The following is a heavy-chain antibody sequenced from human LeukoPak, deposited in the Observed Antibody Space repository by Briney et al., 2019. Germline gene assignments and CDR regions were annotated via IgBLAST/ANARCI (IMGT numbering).Heavy chain of an antibody. D-gene: IGHD6-6*01. V-gene: IGHV4-39*07. J-gene: IGHJ4*02. Sequence: SETLSLTCTVSGGSISSSSYYWGWIRQPPGKGLEWIGSIYYSGSTYYNPSLKSRVTISVDTSKNQFSLKLSSVTAADTAVYYCAREGIAARTIGYWGQGTLVTVSS. CDR2: IYYSGST. CDR1: GGSISSSSYY. CDR3: AREGIAARTIGY.